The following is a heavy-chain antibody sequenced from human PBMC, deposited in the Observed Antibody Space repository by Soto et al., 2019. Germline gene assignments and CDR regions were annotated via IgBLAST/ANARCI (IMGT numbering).Heavy chain of an antibody. V-gene: IGHV5-51*01. CDR2: IYPGDSDT. CDR1: GCNCINYG. Sequence: PGESLRIWWKGSGCNCINYGVGWVRQMQGKGLEWMGIIYPGDSDTRYSPSFQGQVTISADKSTSTAYLQWSSLKASDTAMYYCARHHYDSSGYYYYYYGMDVWCQGTTVTSP. D-gene: IGHD3-22*01. J-gene: IGHJ6*02. CDR3: ARHHYDSSGYYYYYYGMDV.